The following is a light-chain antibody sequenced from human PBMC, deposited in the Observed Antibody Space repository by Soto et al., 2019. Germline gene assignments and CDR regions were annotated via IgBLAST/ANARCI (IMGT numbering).Light chain of an antibody. CDR2: GND. J-gene: IGLJ2*01. Sequence: QSVLTQPPSASGTPGQRVSISCSGSSSNIGGNTVNWYQQLPGTAPTPLIFGNDRRPSGVPDRFSCSKSGTSASLAISGLQSGDEADYYCATCDDRLNGVVFGGGTKLTVL. CDR1: SSNIGGNT. CDR3: ATCDDRLNGVV. V-gene: IGLV1-44*01.